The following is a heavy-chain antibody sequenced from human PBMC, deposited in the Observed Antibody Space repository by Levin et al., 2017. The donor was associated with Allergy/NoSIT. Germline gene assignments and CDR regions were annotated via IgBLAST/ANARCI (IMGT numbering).Heavy chain of an antibody. CDR2: MYYSGSA. CDR1: GASIRRSSYY. CDR3: ARHVGATSYDILTGFDF. D-gene: IGHD3-9*01. V-gene: IGHV4-39*01. Sequence: SETLSLTCTVSGASIRRSSYYWGWIRQPPGKGLEWIGSMYYSGSAYYNPSLKSRVTISVDTSKNQFSLRLSSVTAADTAGYYCARHVGATSYDILTGFDFWGQGNLVTVSS. J-gene: IGHJ4*02.